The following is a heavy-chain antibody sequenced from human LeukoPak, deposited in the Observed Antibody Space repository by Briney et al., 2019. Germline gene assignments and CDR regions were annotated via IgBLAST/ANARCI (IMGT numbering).Heavy chain of an antibody. V-gene: IGHV3-23*01. CDR1: GFTFSNYA. CDR2: IGGSSGST. J-gene: IGHJ1*01. D-gene: IGHD3-9*01. CDR3: ASQTEGRYDILTGKYSGYFQH. Sequence: GGSLRLSCAASGFTFSNYAMNWVRQAPGKGLEWVSTIGGSSGSTYYADSVQGRFTISRDNSKSTLSLQMNSLRAEDTAVYYCASQTEGRYDILTGKYSGYFQHWGQGTLVTVSS.